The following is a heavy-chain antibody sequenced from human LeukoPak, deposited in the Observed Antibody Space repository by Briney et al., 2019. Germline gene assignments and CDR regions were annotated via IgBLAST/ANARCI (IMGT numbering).Heavy chain of an antibody. CDR1: GFIFSDVW. CDR3: TTDLDY. CDR2: IKTKAEGGTI. J-gene: IGHJ4*02. Sequence: GGSLRLSCAGSGFIFSDVWMSWVRQAPGKALEWVARIKTKAEGGTIDYAAPVKGRFIISRDDSEKRLDLQMSSLKSEDTGVYYCTTDLDYWGQGTLVTVSS. V-gene: IGHV3-15*01.